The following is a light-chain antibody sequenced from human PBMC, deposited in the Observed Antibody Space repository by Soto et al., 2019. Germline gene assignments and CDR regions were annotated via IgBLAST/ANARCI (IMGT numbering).Light chain of an antibody. CDR3: SSYTSSSTRV. V-gene: IGLV2-14*01. CDR2: DVS. Sequence: QSALTQPASVSGSPGQSITISCTGTSSDVGGYNYVSWYQQHPGKAPKLMIYDVSNRPSGVSNRFSGSKSGNTASLTISGLQAEDEADYYCSSYTSSSTRVFGTGIKVTVL. J-gene: IGLJ1*01. CDR1: SSDVGGYNY.